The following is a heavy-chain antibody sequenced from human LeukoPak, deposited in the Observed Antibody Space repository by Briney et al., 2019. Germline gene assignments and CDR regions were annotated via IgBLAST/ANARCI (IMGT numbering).Heavy chain of an antibody. J-gene: IGHJ2*01. D-gene: IGHD5-12*01. CDR1: GYTFTSYH. Sequence: ASVKVSCKASGYTFTSYHMHWVRQAPGQGLEWMGIINPSGGTTNYAQKLQGRVTMTTDTSTSTAYMELRSLRSDDTAVYYCARLEDGGYDSNWYFDLWGRGTLLTVSS. V-gene: IGHV1-46*01. CDR2: INPSGGTT. CDR3: ARLEDGGYDSNWYFDL.